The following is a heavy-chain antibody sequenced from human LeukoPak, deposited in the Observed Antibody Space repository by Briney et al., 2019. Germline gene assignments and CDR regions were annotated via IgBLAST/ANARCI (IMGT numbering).Heavy chain of an antibody. CDR2: IYYSGST. D-gene: IGHD4-17*01. Sequence: SETLSLTCTVSGGSISSSSYYWGWIRQPPGKGLEWIGSIYYSGSTYFNPSLKSRVTISVDTSKNQFSLKLSSVTAADTAVYYCARHDYGDYVVSNYMDVWGKGTTVTVS. V-gene: IGHV4-39*01. CDR3: ARHDYGDYVVSNYMDV. CDR1: GGSISSSSYY. J-gene: IGHJ6*03.